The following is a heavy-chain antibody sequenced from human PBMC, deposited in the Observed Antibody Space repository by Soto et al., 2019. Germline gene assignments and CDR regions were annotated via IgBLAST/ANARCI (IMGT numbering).Heavy chain of an antibody. Sequence: SETLSLTCCVSGASISNFYWSWIRQSAGKGLEWIGRLYTRGTTDYNPSLKSRVTMSIDTSKNRVSLSLTSVTAADTAVYYCAKGGTYYFDSWGQGIGFTGSS. J-gene: IGHJ4*02. CDR2: LYTRGTT. V-gene: IGHV4-4*07. CDR1: GASISNFY. CDR3: AKGGTYYFDS.